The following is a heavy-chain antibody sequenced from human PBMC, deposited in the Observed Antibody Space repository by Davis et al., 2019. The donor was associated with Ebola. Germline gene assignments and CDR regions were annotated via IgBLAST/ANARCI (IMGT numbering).Heavy chain of an antibody. CDR2: MSYRGGV. J-gene: IGHJ4*02. V-gene: IGHV4-59*01. CDR1: GDSISNYY. Sequence: SETLSLTCTVSGDSISNYYWTWIRQPPGKGLEWIAYMSYRGGVNYNPSLKSRVTISIDTSKNQLSLKLNSVTAADTAVYYCARGGYSYGYIGGGFDYWGQGTLVTVSS. CDR3: ARGGYSYGYIGGGFDY. D-gene: IGHD5-18*01.